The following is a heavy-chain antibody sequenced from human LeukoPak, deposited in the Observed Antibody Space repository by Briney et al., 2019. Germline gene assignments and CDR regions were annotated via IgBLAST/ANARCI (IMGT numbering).Heavy chain of an antibody. Sequence: GASVKVSCKASGYTFTGYYMHWVRQAPGQGLEWMGWINPNSGGTNYAQKFQGRATMTRDTSISTAYMELSRLRSDDTAVYYCARGNRDFWSGYFDYWGQGTLVTVSS. CDR3: ARGNRDFWSGYFDY. J-gene: IGHJ4*02. V-gene: IGHV1-2*02. CDR1: GYTFTGYY. D-gene: IGHD3-3*01. CDR2: INPNSGGT.